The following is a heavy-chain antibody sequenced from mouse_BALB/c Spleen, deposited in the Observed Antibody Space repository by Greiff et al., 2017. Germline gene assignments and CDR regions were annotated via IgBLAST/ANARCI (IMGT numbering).Heavy chain of an antibody. CDR1: GFTFTDYY. CDR2: IRNKANGYTT. V-gene: IGHV7-3*02. CDR3: ARVYGNWYFDV. J-gene: IGHJ1*01. Sequence: EVQGVESGGGLVQPGGSLRLSCATSGFTFTDYYMSWVRQPPGKALEWLGFIRNKANGYTTEYSASVKGRFTISRDNSQSILYLQMNTLRAEDSATYYCARVYGNWYFDVWGAGTTVTVSS. D-gene: IGHD2-1*01.